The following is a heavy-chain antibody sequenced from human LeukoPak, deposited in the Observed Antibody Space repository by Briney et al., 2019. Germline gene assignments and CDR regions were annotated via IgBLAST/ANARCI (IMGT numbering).Heavy chain of an antibody. CDR3: ARWSSYRFDY. V-gene: IGHV4-61*02. D-gene: IGHD5-12*01. Sequence: SQTLSLTCTVSGGSISSGSYYWSWIRQPAGKGPEWIGRTYTSGSTNYNPSLKSRVTISVDTSKNQFSLKLSSVTAADTAVYYCARWSSYRFDYWGQGTLVTVSS. CDR2: TYTSGST. CDR1: GGSISSGSYY. J-gene: IGHJ4*02.